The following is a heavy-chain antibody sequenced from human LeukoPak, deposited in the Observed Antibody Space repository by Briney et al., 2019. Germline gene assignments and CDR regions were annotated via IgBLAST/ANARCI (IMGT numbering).Heavy chain of an antibody. CDR2: IYSGGST. V-gene: IGHV3-66*01. D-gene: IGHD6-19*01. CDR1: GFTVSDNY. J-gene: IGHJ4*02. CDR3: ARGPMDGSGWVDY. Sequence: GRSLRLSCAASGFTVSDNYMTWVRQAARKGLESVSLIYSGGSTYYADSVKARFTNSRDNSKNTLYLHMNSLGAEDTAVYYCARGPMDGSGWVDYWGQGTLVTVSS.